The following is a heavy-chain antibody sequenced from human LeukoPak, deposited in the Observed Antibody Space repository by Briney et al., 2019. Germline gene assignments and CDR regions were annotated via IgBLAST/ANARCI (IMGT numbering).Heavy chain of an antibody. CDR3: ARWANWNHDY. CDR2: IYYSGST. J-gene: IGHJ4*02. D-gene: IGHD1-1*01. V-gene: IGHV4-59*01. Sequence: SETLSLTCTVSGGSISPYYWSWIRQPPGKGLEWIGYIYYSGSTNYNPFLKSRVTISVDTSKNQFSLKLNSVTAADTAVYYCARWANWNHDYWGQGTLVTVSS. CDR1: GGSISPYY.